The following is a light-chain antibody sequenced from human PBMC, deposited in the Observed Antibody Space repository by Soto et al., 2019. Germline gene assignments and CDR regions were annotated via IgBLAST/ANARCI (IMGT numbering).Light chain of an antibody. V-gene: IGKV3D-20*01. J-gene: IGKJ4*01. Sequence: EVVMTHSPATLSLSPGERATLSCGASQTVSSNYLAWYQQKPGLAPRLLIYDASTRATGIPDRFRGSGSGTDFTLTISRLEPEDVAVYYCQQYGDSPRGTFGGGTKVESK. CDR1: QTVSSNY. CDR2: DAS. CDR3: QQYGDSPRGT.